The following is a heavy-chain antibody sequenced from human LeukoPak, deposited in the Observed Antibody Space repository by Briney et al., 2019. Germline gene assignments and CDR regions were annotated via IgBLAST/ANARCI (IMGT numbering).Heavy chain of an antibody. CDR2: ISGSGDNT. J-gene: IGHJ4*02. CDR3: ARDRVIAAALWFDYFDY. D-gene: IGHD6-13*01. V-gene: IGHV3-23*01. CDR1: GFTFSSYA. Sequence: GGSLRLSCAASGFTFSSYAMSWVRQAPGKGLEWVSTISGSGDNTYYADSVRGRFTISRDNSKNSLYLQMNSLRAEDTAVYYCARDRVIAAALWFDYFDYWGQGTLVTVSS.